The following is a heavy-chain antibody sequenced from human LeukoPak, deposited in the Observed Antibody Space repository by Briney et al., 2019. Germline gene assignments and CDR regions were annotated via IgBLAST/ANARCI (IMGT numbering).Heavy chain of an antibody. CDR1: GFTFTDEY. Sequence: ASVKVSCKSSGFTFTDEYIHWVRQAPGQGLEWMGWINPYSGAINYAQKFQGRVTMTRDTSISTAYMELSRLRSDDTAVYYCARAQSIYCSGGSCYIGIPGYWGQGTLVTVSS. D-gene: IGHD2-15*01. CDR3: ARAQSIYCSGGSCYIGIPGY. J-gene: IGHJ4*02. V-gene: IGHV1-2*02. CDR2: INPYSGAI.